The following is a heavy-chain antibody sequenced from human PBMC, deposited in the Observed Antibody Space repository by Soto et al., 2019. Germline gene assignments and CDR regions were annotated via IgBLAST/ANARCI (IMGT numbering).Heavy chain of an antibody. J-gene: IGHJ4*02. D-gene: IGHD3-22*01. Sequence: SGGFLRLACAAAGLIFSSYAMHWVRKARGKGLEWVAVMSYDGSNKYYADSVKGRFTISRDNSKNTLYLQMNSLRAEDTAVYYCAKAPSIVLLGPNDSGARGTLVTVSS. CDR3: AKAPSIVLLGPNDS. V-gene: IGHV3-30*18. CDR1: GLIFSSYA. CDR2: MSYDGSNK.